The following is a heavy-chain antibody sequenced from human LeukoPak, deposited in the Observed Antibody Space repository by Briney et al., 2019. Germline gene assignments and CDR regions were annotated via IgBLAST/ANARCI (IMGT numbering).Heavy chain of an antibody. V-gene: IGHV1-18*01. J-gene: IGHJ4*02. Sequence: GASVKVSCKASGYTFSNYGITWVRQAPGQGLEWMGTISGHNGDVNYAPKFQGRVTMTTDTSTTTAYMGLRSLRFDDTAVYYCARYNSLLRGVTTSDYWGQGTLVTVSS. CDR3: ARYNSLLRGVTTSDY. CDR1: GYTFSNYG. D-gene: IGHD3-10*01. CDR2: ISGHNGDV.